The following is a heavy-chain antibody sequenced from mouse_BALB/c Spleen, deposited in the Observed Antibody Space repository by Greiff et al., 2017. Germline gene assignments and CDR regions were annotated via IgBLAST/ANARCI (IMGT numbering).Heavy chain of an antibody. D-gene: IGHD1-1*01. CDR2: ISSGGSYT. CDR3: ASKGITTVVATRYFDV. CDR1: GFTFSSYA. Sequence: EVQLVESGGGLVKPGGSLKLSCAASGFTFSSYAMSWVRQTPEKRLEWVATISSGGSYTYYPDSVKGRFTISRDNAKNTLYLQMSSLRSEDTAMYYCASKGITTVVATRYFDVWGAGTTVTVSS. V-gene: IGHV5-9-3*01. J-gene: IGHJ1*01.